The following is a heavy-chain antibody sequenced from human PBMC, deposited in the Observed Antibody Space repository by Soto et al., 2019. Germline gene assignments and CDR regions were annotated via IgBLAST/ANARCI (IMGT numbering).Heavy chain of an antibody. V-gene: IGHV5-10-1*01. CDR1: GYKFTTFW. D-gene: IGHD2-15*01. CDR2: IDPTDSFT. CDR3: ARPASGGSRDAFDV. Sequence: GESLKISCKASGYKFTTFWLNWVRQTPGKGLEWLGRIDPTDSFTNYSPPFEGHVTISVDRSISTAYLQWNSLQASDTAIYYCARPASGGSRDAFDVWGQGTTVTVSS. J-gene: IGHJ3*01.